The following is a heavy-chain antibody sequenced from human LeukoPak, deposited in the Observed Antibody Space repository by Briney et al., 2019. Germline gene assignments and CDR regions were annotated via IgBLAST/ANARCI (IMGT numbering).Heavy chain of an antibody. CDR1: GFTFSGSA. V-gene: IGHV3-73*01. Sequence: PGGSLRLSCAASGFTFSGSAMHWVRQASGKGLEWVGRIRSKANSYATAYAASVKGRFTISRDDSKNTAYLQMNSLKTEDTAVYYCTRYYDSSGYYSYPVDYWGQGTLVTVSS. J-gene: IGHJ4*02. D-gene: IGHD3-22*01. CDR2: IRSKANSYAT. CDR3: TRYYDSSGYYSYPVDY.